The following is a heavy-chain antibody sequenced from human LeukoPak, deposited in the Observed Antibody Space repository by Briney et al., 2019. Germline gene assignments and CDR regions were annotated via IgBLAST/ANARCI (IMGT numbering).Heavy chain of an antibody. J-gene: IGHJ5*02. V-gene: IGHV1-2*02. CDR2: INPNSGGT. Sequence: ASVKVSCKASGYTFTGYYMHWVRQAPGQGLEWMGWINPNSGGTNYAQKFQGRVTMTRDTSISTAYMELSRLRSDDTAVFYCARDGKLERGGTSWFDPWGQGTLVTVSS. CDR3: ARDGKLERGGTSWFDP. CDR1: GYTFTGYY. D-gene: IGHD1-1*01.